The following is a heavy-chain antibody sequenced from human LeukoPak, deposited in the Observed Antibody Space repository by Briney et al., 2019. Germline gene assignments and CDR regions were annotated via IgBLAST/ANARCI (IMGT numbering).Heavy chain of an antibody. Sequence: GGSLRLSCAASGFTFSAYSMIWVRQAPGKGLEWVANIKEDGSLTFYVDSVKGRFTISRDNAKNSLYLQMNSLRVDDTAVYYCARDRGYKAFDIWGQGTMVTVSS. J-gene: IGHJ3*02. CDR2: IKEDGSLT. CDR3: ARDRGYKAFDI. CDR1: GFTFSAYS. D-gene: IGHD5-18*01. V-gene: IGHV3-7*03.